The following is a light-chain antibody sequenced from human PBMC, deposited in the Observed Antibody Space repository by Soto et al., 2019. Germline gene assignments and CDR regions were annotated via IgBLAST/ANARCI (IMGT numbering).Light chain of an antibody. CDR3: SSYTRSSTYV. CDR2: DVT. V-gene: IGLV2-14*03. Sequence: QSALTQPASVSGSPGQSITISCTGTSSDVGGYNYVSWYQHHPGKAPKLMIYDVTYRPSGVSNRFSGSKSGNTASLTISGLQAEDEADYYCSSYTRSSTYVFGTGTKVTVL. CDR1: SSDVGGYNY. J-gene: IGLJ1*01.